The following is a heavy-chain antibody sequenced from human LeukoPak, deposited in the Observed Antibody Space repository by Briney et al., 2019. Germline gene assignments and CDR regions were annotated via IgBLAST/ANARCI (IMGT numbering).Heavy chain of an antibody. CDR1: GGSISSGGYY. D-gene: IGHD2-2*01. Sequence: SETLSLTCTVSGGSISSGGYYWSWIRQHPGTGLEWIGYIYYSGSTYYNPSLKSRVTISVDTSKNQFSLKLSSVTAADTAVYYCARDPVVVVPAARNGEYYYYYGMDVWGQGTTVTVSS. CDR2: IYYSGST. CDR3: ARDPVVVVPAARNGEYYYYYGMDV. V-gene: IGHV4-31*03. J-gene: IGHJ6*02.